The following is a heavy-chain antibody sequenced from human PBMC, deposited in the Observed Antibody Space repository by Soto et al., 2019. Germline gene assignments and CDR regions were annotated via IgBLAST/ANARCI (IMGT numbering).Heavy chain of an antibody. CDR2: ISYDGFNK. V-gene: IGHV3-30*18. CDR1: GFTFSSYG. J-gene: IGHJ6*02. D-gene: IGHD3-3*01. Sequence: LRLSCAASGFTFSSYGMHWVRQAPGKGLEWVAVISYDGFNKYNADSVKGRFTISRDNSKNTLYLEMNGLRAEDTAVYYCAKADITIFGGALVVWGQGTTVTVSS. CDR3: AKADITIFGGALVV.